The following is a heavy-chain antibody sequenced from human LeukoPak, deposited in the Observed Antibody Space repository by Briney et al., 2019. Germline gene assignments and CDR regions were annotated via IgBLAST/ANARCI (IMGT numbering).Heavy chain of an antibody. CDR1: GGTFSSYA. CDR2: ILPILGIA. J-gene: IGHJ4*02. D-gene: IGHD5-12*01. V-gene: IGHV1-69*04. Sequence: SVKVSCKASGGTFSSYAISWVRQAPGQGLEWMGRILPILGIANYAQKFQGRVTITADKSTSTAYMELSSLRSEDTAVYYCARASGYSGDEAGYYFDYWGQGTLVTVSS. CDR3: ARASGYSGDEAGYYFDY.